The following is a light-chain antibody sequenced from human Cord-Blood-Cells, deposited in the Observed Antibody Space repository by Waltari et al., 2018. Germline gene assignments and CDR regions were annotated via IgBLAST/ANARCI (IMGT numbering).Light chain of an antibody. CDR1: SSNIGSNY. V-gene: IGLV1-47*01. CDR3: AAWDDSLSGRV. CDR2: RNK. Sequence: QSVLTQPPSASGTPGQRVTISCSGSSSNIGSNYVYWYQQLPGTAPKLLIYRNKKRPSGIPDRFAGSKSGTSASLAICGLRSEDEADYYCAAWDDSLSGRVFGGGTNLTVL. J-gene: IGLJ3*02.